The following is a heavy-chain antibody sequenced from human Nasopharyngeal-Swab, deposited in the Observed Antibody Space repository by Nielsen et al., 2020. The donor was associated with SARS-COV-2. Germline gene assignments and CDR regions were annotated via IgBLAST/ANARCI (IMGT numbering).Heavy chain of an antibody. D-gene: IGHD1-1*01. V-gene: IGHV3-7*01. J-gene: IGHJ4*02. CDR1: GFTFSTYY. CDR2: IEQHGSAT. Sequence: GGSLRLSCVVSGFTFSTYYMGWVRQAPGKGLEWVAHIEQHGSATIYVDSVKGRFTISRDNAKNSLYLQMNSLRAEDTAVYYCARWNFAFDYWGQGTVVTVSS. CDR3: ARWNFAFDY.